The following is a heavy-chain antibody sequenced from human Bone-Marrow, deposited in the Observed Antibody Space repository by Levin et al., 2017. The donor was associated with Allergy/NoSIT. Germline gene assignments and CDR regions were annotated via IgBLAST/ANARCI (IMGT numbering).Heavy chain of an antibody. V-gene: IGHV4-34*01. CDR1: GGSFSGYY. Sequence: SETLSLTCAVYGGSFSGYYWSWIRQPPGKGLEWIGEINHSGSTNYNPSLKSRVTISVDTSKNQFSLKLSSVTAADTAVYYCARGGRGVTYFDYWGQGTLVTVSS. CDR2: INHSGST. J-gene: IGHJ4*02. CDR3: ARGGRGVTYFDY. D-gene: IGHD3-10*01.